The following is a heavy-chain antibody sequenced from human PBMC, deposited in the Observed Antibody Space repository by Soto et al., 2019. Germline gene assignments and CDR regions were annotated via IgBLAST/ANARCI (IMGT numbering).Heavy chain of an antibody. V-gene: IGHV3-9*01. Sequence: VQLVESGGGLVQPGRSLRLSCAASGFTFDDYAMHWVRQAPGKGLGWVSGISWNSGSIGYADSVKGRFTISRDNAKNSLYLQMHSLRAEDTALYYCAKVIWEKTTTSYYMDVWGRGTTVTVSS. D-gene: IGHD4-4*01. CDR3: AKVIWEKTTTSYYMDV. CDR1: GFTFDDYA. CDR2: ISWNSGSI. J-gene: IGHJ6*03.